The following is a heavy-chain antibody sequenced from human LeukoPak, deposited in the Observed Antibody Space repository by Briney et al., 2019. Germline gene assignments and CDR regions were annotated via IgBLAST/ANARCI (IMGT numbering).Heavy chain of an antibody. V-gene: IGHV3-21*01. J-gene: IGHJ1*01. Sequence: GGSLRLSCVASGLPIADFAMNWVRQAPGKGLEWVSSISSSGTYIYYADSVKGRFTLSRDNANNSLYLQMNSLRAEDTAVYYCARSDAYSSSWYLPYWGQGTLVTVSS. D-gene: IGHD6-13*01. CDR2: ISSSGTYI. CDR1: GLPIADFA. CDR3: ARSDAYSSSWYLPY.